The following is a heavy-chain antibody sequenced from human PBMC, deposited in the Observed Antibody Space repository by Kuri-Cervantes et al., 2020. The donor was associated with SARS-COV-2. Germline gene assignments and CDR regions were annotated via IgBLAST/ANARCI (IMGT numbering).Heavy chain of an antibody. D-gene: IGHD2-15*01. CDR1: GYIFTDYY. CDR2: INPSGSGT. Sequence: ASVKVSCKASGYIFTDYYIHWVRQAPGQGLEWMGIINPSGSGTRYPQSFQGRVSMTRDTSTSTVYMELSSLTSEDTAVYYCVVGFFSSRKWDYWGQGTLVTVSS. J-gene: IGHJ4*02. V-gene: IGHV1-46*01. CDR3: VVGFFSSRKWDY.